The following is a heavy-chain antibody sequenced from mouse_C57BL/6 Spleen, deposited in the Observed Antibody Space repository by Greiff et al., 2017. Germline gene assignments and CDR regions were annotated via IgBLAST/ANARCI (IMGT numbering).Heavy chain of an antibody. CDR2: IRLKSDNYAT. J-gene: IGHJ4*01. V-gene: IGHV6-3*01. D-gene: IGHD2-5*01. CDR1: GFTFSNYW. Sequence: EVKVEESGGGLVQPGGSMKLSCVASGFTFSNYWMNWVRQSPEKGLEWVAQIRLKSDNYATHYAESVKGRFTISRDDSKSSVYLQMNNLRAEDTGIYYCTDYSNLYYYAMDYWGQGTSVTVSS. CDR3: TDYSNLYYYAMDY.